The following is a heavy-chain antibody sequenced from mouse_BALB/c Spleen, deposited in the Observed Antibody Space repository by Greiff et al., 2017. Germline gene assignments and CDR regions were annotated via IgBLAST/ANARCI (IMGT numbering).Heavy chain of an antibody. CDR2: ISSGGST. J-gene: IGHJ4*01. CDR3: ARGGGNYFLYAMDY. D-gene: IGHD2-1*01. Sequence: EVKLMESGGGLVKPGGSLKLSCAASGFTFSSYAMSWVRQTPEKRLEWVASISSGGSTYYPDSVKGRFTISRDNARNILYLQMSSLRSEDTAMYYCARGGGNYFLYAMDYWGQGTSVTVSS. CDR1: GFTFSSYA. V-gene: IGHV5-6-5*01.